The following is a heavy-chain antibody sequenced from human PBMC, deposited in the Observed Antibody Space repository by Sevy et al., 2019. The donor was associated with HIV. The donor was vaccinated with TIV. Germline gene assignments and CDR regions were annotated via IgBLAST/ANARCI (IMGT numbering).Heavy chain of an antibody. CDR1: GFTLSDYY. J-gene: IGHJ6*02. CDR2: ISSNSDTI. Sequence: GGSLRLSCAASGFTLSDYYMSWIRQAPGKGLQWISYISSNSDTIYYADSVKGRFTISRDNAKNSLYLQMSSLRAKDTAMYYCTRDHVKDGDLGDYYYYAMDVWGQGTTVTVSS. D-gene: IGHD4-17*01. V-gene: IGHV3-11*01. CDR3: TRDHVKDGDLGDYYYYAMDV.